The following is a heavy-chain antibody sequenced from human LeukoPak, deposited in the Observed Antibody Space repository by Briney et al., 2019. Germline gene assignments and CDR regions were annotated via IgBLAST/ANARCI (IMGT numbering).Heavy chain of an antibody. CDR2: IRSKTYGGTA. Sequence: GRSLRLSCTASGFSVGDYAMSWGRQAPGKGLEWVGFIRSKTYGGTADYAASVEGRFTISRDDSNNIAYLQMNSLKSEDTAVYYCTRGLEGFTAYDDYWGQGTLVTVSS. CDR3: TRGLEGFTAYDDY. V-gene: IGHV3-49*04. J-gene: IGHJ4*02. CDR1: GFSVGDYA. D-gene: IGHD5-12*01.